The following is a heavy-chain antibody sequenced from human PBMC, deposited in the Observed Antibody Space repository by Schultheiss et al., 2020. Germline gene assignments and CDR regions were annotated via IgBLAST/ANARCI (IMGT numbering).Heavy chain of an antibody. D-gene: IGHD2-21*02. V-gene: IGHV1-69*05. CDR1: GGTFSSYV. Sequence: SVTVSGKASGGTFSSYVFSWVRQARGQGLEWMGGIIPIFGTANYAQKFQGRVTMTTDTSTSTAYMELRSLRSDDTAVYYCARHGGGGDRLNWFDPWGQGTLVTVSS. CDR2: IIPIFGTA. CDR3: ARHGGGGDRLNWFDP. J-gene: IGHJ5*02.